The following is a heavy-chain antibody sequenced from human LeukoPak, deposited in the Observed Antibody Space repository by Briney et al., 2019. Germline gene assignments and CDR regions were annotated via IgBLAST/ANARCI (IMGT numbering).Heavy chain of an antibody. CDR3: ARKSYGRFDY. CDR2: INHSGST. Sequence: SETLSLTCAVYGGSFSGYYWSWIRQPPGKGLEWIGEINHSGSTNYNPSLKSRVTISVDTSKNQFSLKLSSVTAADTAVYYCARKSYGRFDYWDQGTLVTVSS. J-gene: IGHJ4*02. D-gene: IGHD1-26*01. V-gene: IGHV4-34*01. CDR1: GGSFSGYY.